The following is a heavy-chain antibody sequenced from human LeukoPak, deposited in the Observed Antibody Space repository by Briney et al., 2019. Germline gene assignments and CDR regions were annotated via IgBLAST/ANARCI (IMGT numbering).Heavy chain of an antibody. Sequence: GGSLRLSCAASGFTFSSYAMSWVRQAPGKGLEWVSVISSSGTYIYYADSVKGRFTISRDNAKNSLYLQMNSLRAEDTAVYYCARVSTAVSLAIDYWGQGTLVTVST. D-gene: IGHD6-13*01. CDR1: GFTFSSYA. J-gene: IGHJ4*02. CDR3: ARVSTAVSLAIDY. CDR2: ISSSGTYI. V-gene: IGHV3-21*06.